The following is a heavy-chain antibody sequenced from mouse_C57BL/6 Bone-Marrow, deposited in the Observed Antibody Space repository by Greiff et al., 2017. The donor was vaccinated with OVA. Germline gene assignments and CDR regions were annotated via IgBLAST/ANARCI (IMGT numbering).Heavy chain of an antibody. CDR2: IDPANGNT. J-gene: IGHJ4*01. Sequence: EVQLQQSVAELVRPGASVKLSCTASGFNIKNTYMPWVKQRPEQGLEWIGRIDPANGNTKYAPKFQGKAPITADTSSNTAYLQLSSLTSEDTAIYYCARPAYYPYAMDYWGQGTSGTVSS. D-gene: IGHD2-10*01. CDR3: ARPAYYPYAMDY. CDR1: GFNIKNTY. V-gene: IGHV14-3*01.